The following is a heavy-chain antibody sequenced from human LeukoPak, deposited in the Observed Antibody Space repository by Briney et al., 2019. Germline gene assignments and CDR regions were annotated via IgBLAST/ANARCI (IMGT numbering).Heavy chain of an antibody. CDR2: IKGDGSST. CDR3: ARDSEGPSDY. J-gene: IGHJ4*02. V-gene: IGHV3-74*01. CDR1: GFTFSGYW. Sequence: GGSLRLSCAASGFTFSGYWMHWVRQAPGKGLVWVSRIKGDGSSTSYADSVKGRFTISRDNAKNTLYLLMNSLRAEDTGVYYCARDSEGPSDYWGQGTRVTVSS.